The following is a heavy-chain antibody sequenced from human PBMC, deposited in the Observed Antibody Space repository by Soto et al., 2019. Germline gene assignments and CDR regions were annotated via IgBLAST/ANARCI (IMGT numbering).Heavy chain of an antibody. CDR1: SDSMNSGGYY. J-gene: IGHJ6*02. CDR2: IYSNGDT. D-gene: IGHD6-6*01. Sequence: SETLSLTCSVSSDSMNSGGYYWSWIRQHPGKGLEWIGYIYSNGDTYYNPSLKSRVTISVDTSKSQFSLNLTSVTAADTAVYYCARRGGSSSGYYYYAMDVWGQGTTVTVSS. CDR3: ARRGGSSSGYYYYAMDV. V-gene: IGHV4-31*03.